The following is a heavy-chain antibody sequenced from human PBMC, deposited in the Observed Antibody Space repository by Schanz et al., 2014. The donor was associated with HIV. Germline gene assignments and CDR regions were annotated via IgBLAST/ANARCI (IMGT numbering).Heavy chain of an antibody. Sequence: VQLVESGGGVVQPGRSLRLSCAVSGFTFSHYAMLWVRQAPGKGLEWEAVISYDGSNKYYADSVKGRFTISRDNSKNTLYLQMNSLRAEDTAVYYCATAAVTDYPDNWGQGTLVTVSS. V-gene: IGHV3-30-3*01. J-gene: IGHJ4*02. D-gene: IGHD4-17*01. CDR2: ISYDGSNK. CDR1: GFTFSHYA. CDR3: ATAAVTDYPDN.